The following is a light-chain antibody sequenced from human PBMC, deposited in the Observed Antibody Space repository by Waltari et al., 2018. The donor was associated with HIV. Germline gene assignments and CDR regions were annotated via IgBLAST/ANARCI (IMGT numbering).Light chain of an antibody. CDR1: QNLLDSHGYNY. Sequence: DIVMTQSPLSLPVTPGEPASISCRSSQNLLDSHGYNYLDWYLQRPGQAQQILIYLGSKRTSGVPDRCSGGGSGTDVTLKISRVEADDVGVYYCMQGRQTTQGTFGGGTKVEIK. J-gene: IGKJ4*01. CDR2: LGS. CDR3: MQGRQTTQGT. V-gene: IGKV2-28*01.